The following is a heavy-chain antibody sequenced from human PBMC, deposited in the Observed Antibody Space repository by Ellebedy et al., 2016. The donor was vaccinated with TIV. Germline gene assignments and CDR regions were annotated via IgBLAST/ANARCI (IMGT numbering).Heavy chain of an antibody. D-gene: IGHD2-15*01. Sequence: AASVKVSCKASGYTFTSYDINWVRQATGQGLEWMGWMNPNSGNTGYAQKFQGRVTMTRNTSISTAYMELSSLRSEDTAVYYCARAPVVAAAPDFDYWGQGTLVTVSS. CDR1: GYTFTSYD. V-gene: IGHV1-8*01. J-gene: IGHJ4*02. CDR2: MNPNSGNT. CDR3: ARAPVVAAAPDFDY.